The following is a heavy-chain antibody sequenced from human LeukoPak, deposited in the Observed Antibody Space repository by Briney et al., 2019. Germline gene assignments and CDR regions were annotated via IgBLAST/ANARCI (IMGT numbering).Heavy chain of an antibody. CDR2: ISGSGGST. Sequence: GGSLRLSCAASGFTFSSYAMSWVRQAPGKGLEWVSAISGSGGSTYYADSVKGRFTISRDNSKNTLYLQMNSLRAEDTAVYYCAKERKVFTSAATSFGYWGQGTLVTVSS. CDR1: GFTFSSYA. D-gene: IGHD3-16*01. V-gene: IGHV3-23*01. J-gene: IGHJ4*02. CDR3: AKERKVFTSAATSFGY.